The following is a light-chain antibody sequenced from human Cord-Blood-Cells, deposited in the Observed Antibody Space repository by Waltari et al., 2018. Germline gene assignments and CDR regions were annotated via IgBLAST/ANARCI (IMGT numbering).Light chain of an antibody. Sequence: SYELTPPPSLSVSPGQTASITCSGDKLGDKYACWYQQKPGQSPVLVIYQDSKRPSGIPERFSGSNSGNTATLTISGTQAMDEADYYCQAWDSSTAGWVFGGGTKLTVL. CDR3: QAWDSSTAGWV. CDR1: KLGDKY. V-gene: IGLV3-1*01. CDR2: QDS. J-gene: IGLJ3*02.